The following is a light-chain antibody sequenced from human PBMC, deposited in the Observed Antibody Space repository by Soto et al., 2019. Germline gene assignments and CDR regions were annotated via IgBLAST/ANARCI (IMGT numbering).Light chain of an antibody. J-gene: IGKJ1*01. CDR1: QSISSW. CDR2: KAS. CDR3: QQYNSYPWT. Sequence: DIQMTQSPSTLSASVGDRVTITCRASQSISSWLAGYQQKPGKAPKLLIYKASSLESGVPSRFSVSRSGTEFDLTISSLQTDDFATYYCQQYNSYPWTFGQGTKVEIK. V-gene: IGKV1-5*03.